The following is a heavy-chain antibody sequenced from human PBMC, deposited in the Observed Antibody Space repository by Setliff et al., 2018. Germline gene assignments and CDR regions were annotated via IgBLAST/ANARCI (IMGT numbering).Heavy chain of an antibody. Sequence: ASVKVSCKASGYTFTSYYMHWVRQAPGQRLEWMGWINAGNGNTKYSQKFQGRVTITRDTSASTAYMELSSLRSEDTAVYYCARDGGWFGAQLYYYYGMDVWGQGTTVTVSS. CDR1: GYTFTSYY. D-gene: IGHD3-10*01. V-gene: IGHV1-3*01. J-gene: IGHJ6*02. CDR2: INAGNGNT. CDR3: ARDGGWFGAQLYYYYGMDV.